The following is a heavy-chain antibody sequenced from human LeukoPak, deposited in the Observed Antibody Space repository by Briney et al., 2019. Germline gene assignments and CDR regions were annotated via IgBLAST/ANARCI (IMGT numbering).Heavy chain of an antibody. V-gene: IGHV3-23*01. D-gene: IGHD3-16*01. CDR3: AKGLWGAYYYGMDV. CDR1: GFIVSSEY. J-gene: IGHJ6*02. CDR2: ISGSGATT. Sequence: PGGSLRLSCAASGFIVSSEYLAWVRQAPGKGLEWVSVISGSGATTDHADSVMGRFTISRDNSKNTLYLQLDSLRADDTAVYFCAKGLWGAYYYGMDVWGQGATVTVSS.